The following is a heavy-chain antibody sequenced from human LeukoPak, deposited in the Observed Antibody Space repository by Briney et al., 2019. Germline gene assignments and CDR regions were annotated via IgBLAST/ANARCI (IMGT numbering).Heavy chain of an antibody. CDR2: IYTSGST. V-gene: IGHV4-4*07. D-gene: IGHD3-22*01. CDR3: AKESYDSSGNWFDP. Sequence: PSETLSLTCTVSGGSISSYYWSWLRQPAGKGLEWIGRIYTSGSTNYNPSLKSRVTMSVDTSKNQFSLKLSSVTAADTAVYYCAKESYDSSGNWFDPWGQGTLVTVSS. CDR1: GGSISSYY. J-gene: IGHJ5*02.